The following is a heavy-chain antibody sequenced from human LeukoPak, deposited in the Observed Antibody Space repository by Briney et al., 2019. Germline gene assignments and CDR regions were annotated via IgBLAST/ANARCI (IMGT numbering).Heavy chain of an antibody. V-gene: IGHV1-3*04. CDR1: GYTLTNYA. CDR2: INTGNGNT. D-gene: IGHD5-18*01. CDR3: ARDIGGYNYGFDY. J-gene: IGHJ4*02. Sequence: ASVKVSCKASGYTLTNYAMHWVRQAPGQRLEWMGWINTGNGNTKYSEKLQGRVTITRDTSASTAYMELSSLRSEDTAVYYCARDIGGYNYGFDYWGQGTLVTVSS.